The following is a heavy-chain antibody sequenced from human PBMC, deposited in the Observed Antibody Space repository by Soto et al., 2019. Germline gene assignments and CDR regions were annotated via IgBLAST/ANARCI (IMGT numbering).Heavy chain of an antibody. D-gene: IGHD2-2*01. Sequence: PGGSLRLSCAASGFTISTYHLNRVRQAPGKGLEWVSAIGTAGGTYYPGSVKGRFTISRENAKNSLYLQMNSLRAGDTAVYYCARGRHHQGMDVWGQGTTVTVSS. CDR2: IGTAGGT. J-gene: IGHJ6*02. V-gene: IGHV3-13*01. CDR3: ARGRHHQGMDV. CDR1: GFTISTYH.